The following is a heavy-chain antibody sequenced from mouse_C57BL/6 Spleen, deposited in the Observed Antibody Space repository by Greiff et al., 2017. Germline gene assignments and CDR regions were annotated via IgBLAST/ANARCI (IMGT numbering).Heavy chain of an antibody. CDR2: ISSGSSTI. J-gene: IGHJ1*03. D-gene: IGHD4-1*01. CDR1: GFTFSDYG. Sequence: EVKLEESGGGLVKPGGSLKLSCAASGFTFSDYGMHWVRQAPEKGLEWVAYISSGSSTIYYADTVKGRFTISRDNAKNTLFLQMTSLRSEDTAMYYCARLGRYWYFDVWGTGTTVTVSS. V-gene: IGHV5-17*01. CDR3: ARLGRYWYFDV.